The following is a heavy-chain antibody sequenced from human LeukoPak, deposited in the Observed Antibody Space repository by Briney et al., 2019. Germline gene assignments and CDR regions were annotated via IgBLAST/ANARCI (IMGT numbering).Heavy chain of an antibody. J-gene: IGHJ4*02. CDR3: ARGHSSSWYWDFDY. V-gene: IGHV1-69*04. D-gene: IGHD6-13*01. Sequence: ASVKVSCKASGGTFSSYAISWVRQAPGQGLEWMGRIIPILGIANYAQKFQGRVTITADKSTSTAYMELSSLRSEDTAVYYCARGHSSSWYWDFDYWGQGTLVTVSS. CDR1: GGTFSSYA. CDR2: IIPILGIA.